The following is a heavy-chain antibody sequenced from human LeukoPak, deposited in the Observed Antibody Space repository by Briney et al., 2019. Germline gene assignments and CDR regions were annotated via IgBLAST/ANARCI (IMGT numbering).Heavy chain of an antibody. D-gene: IGHD3-22*01. CDR2: IIPIFGTA. V-gene: IGHV1-69*06. CDR1: GGTFSSYA. CDR3: ASRYYYDSSGAYYYGMDV. Sequence: SVKVSCKASGGTFSSYAISWVRQAPGQGLEWMGGIIPIFGTANYAQKIQGRVTITADKSTSTAYMELSSLRSEDTAVYYCASRYYYDSSGAYYYGMDVWGQGTTVTVSS. J-gene: IGHJ6*02.